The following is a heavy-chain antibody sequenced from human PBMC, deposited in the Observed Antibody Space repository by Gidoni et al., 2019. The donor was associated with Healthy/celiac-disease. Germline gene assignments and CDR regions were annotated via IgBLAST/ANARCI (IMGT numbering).Heavy chain of an antibody. CDR2: INHSGST. J-gene: IGHJ6*02. D-gene: IGHD3-10*01. V-gene: IGHV4-34*01. Sequence: QVPLQQWGAGLLKPSETLSLTCAVYGGSFSGYYWSWIRQPPGKGLEWIGEINHSGSTNYNPSLKSRVTISVDTSKNQFSLKLSSVTAADTAVYYCARAGGFTQYYYYGMDVWGQGTTVTVSS. CDR3: ARAGGFTQYYYYGMDV. CDR1: GGSFSGYY.